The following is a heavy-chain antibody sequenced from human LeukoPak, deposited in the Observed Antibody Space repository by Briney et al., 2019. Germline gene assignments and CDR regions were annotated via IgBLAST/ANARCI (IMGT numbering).Heavy chain of an antibody. CDR3: ARFGGPPAFAT. CDR2: INHSGST. V-gene: IGHV4-34*01. Sequence: SATLSLTCAVYGGSFSGYYWSWIRQPPGKGLEWIGEINHSGSTNYNPSLKSRVTISVDTSKNYFSLTLSSVTAADTAVYYCARFGGPPAFATWGQGTIVTVSS. CDR1: GGSFSGYY. D-gene: IGHD3-3*01. J-gene: IGHJ3*02.